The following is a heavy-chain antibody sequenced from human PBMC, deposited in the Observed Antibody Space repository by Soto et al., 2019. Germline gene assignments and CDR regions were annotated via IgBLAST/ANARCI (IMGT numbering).Heavy chain of an antibody. CDR3: ARGFGYSYGYPEYYFDY. V-gene: IGHV1-3*01. D-gene: IGHD5-18*01. CDR1: GYTFTSYA. CDR2: INAGNGNT. J-gene: IGHJ4*02. Sequence: PGASVKVSCKASGYTFTSYAMHWVRQAPGQRLEWMGWINAGNGNTKYSQKFQGRVTITRDTSASTAYMELSSLRSEDTAVYYCARGFGYSYGYPEYYFDYWGQGTLVTVSS.